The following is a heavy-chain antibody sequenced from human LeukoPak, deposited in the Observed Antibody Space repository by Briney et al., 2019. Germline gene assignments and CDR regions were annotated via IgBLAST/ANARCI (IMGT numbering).Heavy chain of an antibody. D-gene: IGHD1-26*01. CDR1: GFTFSSFG. Sequence: PGGSLRLSYAASGFTFSSFGMSWVRQAPGKGLEWVSTISGSGSITYYADSMKGRFTISRDNSKNTPYLQLNSLGAEDTAVYYCARSLVVGATYPYHWGQGTLVTVSS. V-gene: IGHV3-23*01. CDR3: ARSLVVGATYPYH. CDR2: ISGSGSIT. J-gene: IGHJ5*02.